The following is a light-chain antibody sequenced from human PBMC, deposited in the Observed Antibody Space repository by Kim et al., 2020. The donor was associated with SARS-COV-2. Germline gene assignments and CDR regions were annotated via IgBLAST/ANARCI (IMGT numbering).Light chain of an antibody. CDR1: NIGRKS. V-gene: IGLV3-21*04. CDR2: YNT. CDR3: QVWDSSSDREV. J-gene: IGLJ3*02. Sequence: SYELTQPPSVSVAPGKTASITCGGNNIGRKSVHWYQQKPGQAPVLVIYYNTDRPSGIPERFSGSNSGNTATLTISRVEAGDEADYFCQVWDSSSDREVFG.